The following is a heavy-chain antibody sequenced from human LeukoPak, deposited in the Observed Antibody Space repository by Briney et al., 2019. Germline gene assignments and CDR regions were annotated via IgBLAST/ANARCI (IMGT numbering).Heavy chain of an antibody. CDR2: IYYSGST. Sequence: SETLSLTCTVSGGSISSGDYYWSWIRQPPGNGLEWIGYIYYSGSTYYNPSLKSRVTISVDTSKNQFSLKLSSVTAADTAVYYCASEPRYYYGSGSRNWFDPWGQGTLVTVSS. D-gene: IGHD3-10*01. J-gene: IGHJ5*02. V-gene: IGHV4-30-4*01. CDR1: GGSISSGDYY. CDR3: ASEPRYYYGSGSRNWFDP.